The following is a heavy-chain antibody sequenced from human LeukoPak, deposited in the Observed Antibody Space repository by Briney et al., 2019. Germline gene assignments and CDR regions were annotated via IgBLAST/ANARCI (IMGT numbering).Heavy chain of an antibody. Sequence: SETLSLTCTVSGGSISTYYWSWIRQPPGKGLEWIGYIYDSGSTNYNPSLKSRVTISEDTSKRQFSLKLRSVTAADTAVYYCARVVGRYCSSTSCYIYYWGQGTLVTVSS. CDR2: IYDSGST. V-gene: IGHV4-59*01. CDR3: ARVVGRYCSSTSCYIYY. D-gene: IGHD2-2*02. CDR1: GGSISTYY. J-gene: IGHJ4*02.